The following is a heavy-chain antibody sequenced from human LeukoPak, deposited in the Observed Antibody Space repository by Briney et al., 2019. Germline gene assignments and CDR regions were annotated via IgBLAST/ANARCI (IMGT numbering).Heavy chain of an antibody. D-gene: IGHD3-9*01. V-gene: IGHV4-4*02. J-gene: IGHJ3*02. CDR1: GGSISSSNW. CDR3: ARWRYDILTRGDAFDI. CDR2: IYHSRST. Sequence: PSGTLSLTCAVSGGSISSSNWWSWVRQPPGKGLEWIGEIYHSRSTNYNPSPKSRVTISVDKSKNQFSLKLSSVTAADTAVYYCARWRYDILTRGDAFDIWGQGTMVTVSS.